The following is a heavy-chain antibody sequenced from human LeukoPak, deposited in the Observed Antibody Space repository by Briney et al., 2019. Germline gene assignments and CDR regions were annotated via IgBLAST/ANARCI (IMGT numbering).Heavy chain of an antibody. CDR1: GGTFSSYA. CDR3: ARPLRSGYYYYAFDI. Sequence: SVKVSCKASGGTFSSYAISWVRQAPGQGLEWMGRIIPIFGTANYAQKFQGRVTITTDESTSTAYMELSSLRSEDTAVYYCARPLRSGYYYYAFDIWGQGTMVTVSS. J-gene: IGHJ3*02. V-gene: IGHV1-69*05. CDR2: IIPIFGTA. D-gene: IGHD3-22*01.